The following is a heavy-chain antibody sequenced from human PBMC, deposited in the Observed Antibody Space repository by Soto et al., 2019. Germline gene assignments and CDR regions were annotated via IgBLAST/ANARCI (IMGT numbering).Heavy chain of an antibody. Sequence: SVKGSRKASGYTLTGCYMDCVRQAPGQGLEWMGWINPNSGGTNYAQKFQGRVTMTRDTSISTAYMELSRLRSDDTAAYDCARDSDGYSSGRAWIWFDHWGQGTLVTVSS. CDR2: INPNSGGT. CDR3: ARDSDGYSSGRAWIWFDH. V-gene: IGHV1-2*02. CDR1: GYTLTGCY. D-gene: IGHD6-19*01. J-gene: IGHJ5*01.